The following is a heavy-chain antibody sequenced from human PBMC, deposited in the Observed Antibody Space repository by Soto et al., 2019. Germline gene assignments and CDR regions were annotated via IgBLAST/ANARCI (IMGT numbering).Heavy chain of an antibody. CDR1: GGTFSSYA. CDR3: ARDLAAAAY. Sequence: SVKVSCKASGGTFSSYAISWVRQAPGQGLEWMGGIIPIFGTANYAQKFQGRVTVTRDTSTSTVYLELSSLRSDDTAVYYCARDLAAAAYWGQGTLVTVSS. CDR2: IIPIFGTA. J-gene: IGHJ4*02. V-gene: IGHV1-69*05. D-gene: IGHD6-13*01.